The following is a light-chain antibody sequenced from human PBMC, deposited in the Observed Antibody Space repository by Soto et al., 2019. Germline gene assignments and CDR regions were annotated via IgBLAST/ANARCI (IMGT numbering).Light chain of an antibody. Sequence: EIVLTQSPGTLSLSPGERATLPCRASQSVSSSYLAWYQQKPGQAPRLLTYGASSRATGIPDRFSGSGSGTDFTLTISRLEPEDFAVYYCQQYGSSPLTFGQGTRLEIK. CDR3: QQYGSSPLT. V-gene: IGKV3-20*01. CDR1: QSVSSSY. J-gene: IGKJ5*01. CDR2: GAS.